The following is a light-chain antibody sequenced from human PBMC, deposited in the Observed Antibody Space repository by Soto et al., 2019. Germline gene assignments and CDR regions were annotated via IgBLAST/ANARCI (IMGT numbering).Light chain of an antibody. Sequence: QSVLTQPASVSGSPGQSITISCTGTSSDVGGYNYVSWYQQHPGKAPKLMIYEVSNRPSGVSNRFSGSKSGNTASLTISGLQAEDEADYYCTSYTSSSTYTYVFGTRPKVTVL. V-gene: IGLV2-14*01. CDR3: TSYTSSSTYTYV. CDR1: SSDVGGYNY. J-gene: IGLJ1*01. CDR2: EVS.